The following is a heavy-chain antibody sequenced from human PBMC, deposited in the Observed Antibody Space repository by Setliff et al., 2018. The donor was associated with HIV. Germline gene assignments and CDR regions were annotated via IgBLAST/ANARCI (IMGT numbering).Heavy chain of an antibody. CDR1: GYTFTSYG. V-gene: IGHV1-18*01. CDR2: ISAYNGNT. J-gene: IGHJ5*02. D-gene: IGHD3-22*01. Sequence: ASVKVSCKASGYTFTSYGISWVRQAPGQGLQWMGWISAYNGNTNYAQKLQGRVTMTTEKSTSTAYMELRSLRSDDTAVYYCAKCSEMLGTPATSSGYYCGWFDPWGQGTLVTVSS. CDR3: AKCSEMLGTPATSSGYYCGWFDP.